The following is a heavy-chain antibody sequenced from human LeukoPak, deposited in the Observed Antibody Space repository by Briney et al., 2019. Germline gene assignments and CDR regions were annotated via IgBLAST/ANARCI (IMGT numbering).Heavy chain of an antibody. Sequence: ASVKVSCKASGYTFTSNYMYWVRQAPGQGLEWMGIINPSGGSTSYAQRFQGRVTMTTDTSTRTVYLELSSLTSEDTAVYYCARRGTGVDYWGQGTLVTVSS. D-gene: IGHD3-16*01. CDR3: ARRGTGVDY. CDR1: GYTFTSNY. J-gene: IGHJ4*02. CDR2: INPSGGST. V-gene: IGHV1-46*01.